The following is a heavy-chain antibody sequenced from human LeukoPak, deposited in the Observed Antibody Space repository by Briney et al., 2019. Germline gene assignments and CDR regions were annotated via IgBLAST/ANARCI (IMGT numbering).Heavy chain of an antibody. J-gene: IGHJ5*02. V-gene: IGHV4-34*01. Sequence: NPSETLSLTCTVSGGSISSYYWSWIRQPPGKGLEWIGEINHTGTTNYNPSLKSRVTISVDTSKNQFSLKLKSVTAADTAVYYCARKEGGQLANTRRWFDPWGQGTLVTVSS. D-gene: IGHD6-13*01. CDR3: ARKEGGQLANTRRWFDP. CDR1: GGSISSYY. CDR2: INHTGTT.